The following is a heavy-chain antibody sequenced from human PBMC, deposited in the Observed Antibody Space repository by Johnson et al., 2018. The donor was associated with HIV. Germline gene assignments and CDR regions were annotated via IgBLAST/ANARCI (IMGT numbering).Heavy chain of an antibody. CDR1: GFTFSNYV. CDR3: ARSIADRPGGAFDI. CDR2: VSYDGSNT. D-gene: IGHD6-6*01. V-gene: IGHV3-30-3*01. Sequence: VQLMESGGGVVQPGRSLRLSCAASGFTFSNYVMHWVRQPPGKGLEWVALVSYDGSNTYYGDSVKGRFTISRDNSKNTLCLQMNSLKAEDTAVYYCARSIADRPGGAFDIWGQGTMVTVSS. J-gene: IGHJ3*02.